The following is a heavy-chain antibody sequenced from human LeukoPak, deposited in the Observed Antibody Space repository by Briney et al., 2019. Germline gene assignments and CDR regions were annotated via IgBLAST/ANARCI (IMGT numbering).Heavy chain of an antibody. Sequence: KPSETLSLTCTVSGGSISSSSYYWGWIRQPPGMRLEWIGSIYYSGSTYYNPSLKSRVPISVDTSKTPLSLKLSSVTAADTAVYYCARDQGGRFGYYYMDVWGKGTTVTVSS. J-gene: IGHJ6*03. V-gene: IGHV4-39*07. CDR1: GGSISSSSYY. CDR2: IYYSGST. D-gene: IGHD3-16*01. CDR3: ARDQGGRFGYYYMDV.